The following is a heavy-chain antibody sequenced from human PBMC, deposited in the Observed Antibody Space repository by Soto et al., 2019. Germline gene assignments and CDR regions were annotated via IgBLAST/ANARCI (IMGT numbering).Heavy chain of an antibody. J-gene: IGHJ4*02. CDR2: INHSGST. Sequence: SETLSLTCAVYGGSFSGYYWSWIRQPPGKGLEWIGEINHSGSTNYNPSLKSRVTISVDTSKNQFSLELSSVTAADTAVYYCARGRRFSAAYWGQGTLVTVSS. CDR1: GGSFSGYY. V-gene: IGHV4-34*01. CDR3: ARGRRFSAAY. D-gene: IGHD6-13*01.